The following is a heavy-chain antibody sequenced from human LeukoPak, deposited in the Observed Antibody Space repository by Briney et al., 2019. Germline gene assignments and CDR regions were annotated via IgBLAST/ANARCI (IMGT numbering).Heavy chain of an antibody. CDR3: AKGVHKATNFGVGMDV. CDR1: GFTFSSYA. D-gene: IGHD5-18*01. CDR2: ISGSGGST. V-gene: IGHV3-23*01. J-gene: IGHJ6*02. Sequence: QAGGSLRLSCAASGFTFSSYAMSWVRQAPGKGLEWVSAISGSGGSTYYADSVKGRFTISRDNSKNTLYLQMNSLRAEDTAVYYCAKGVHKATNFGVGMDVWGQGTTVTVSS.